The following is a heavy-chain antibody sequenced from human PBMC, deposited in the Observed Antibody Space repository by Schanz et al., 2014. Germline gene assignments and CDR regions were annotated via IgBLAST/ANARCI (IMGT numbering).Heavy chain of an antibody. CDR2: IGYDGSEK. D-gene: IGHD3-10*01. CDR3: ARGPIPIQGVPMDF. J-gene: IGHJ4*02. CDR1: GLNFDYYG. Sequence: QVQLVESGGGVVQPGRSLRLSCATSGLNFDYYGMNWVRQAPGKGLEWVANIGYDGSEKYYVDSVKGRFTISRDNSKDTLYLQMSGLTPEDTAVYYCARGPIPIQGVPMDFWGQGTLVTGS. V-gene: IGHV3-33*01.